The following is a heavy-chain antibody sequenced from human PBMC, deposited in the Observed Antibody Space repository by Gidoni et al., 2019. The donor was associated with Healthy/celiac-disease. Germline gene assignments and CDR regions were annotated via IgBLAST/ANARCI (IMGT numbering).Heavy chain of an antibody. D-gene: IGHD2-21*01. V-gene: IGHV3-33*01. CDR2: IWYDGSNK. Sequence: QVQLVESGGGVVQPGRSLRLSCAASGFTFGGYGMHWVRRAPGKGLEWVAVIWYDGSNKYYAASVKGRFTISRDNSKNTLYLQMNSLRAEDTAVYYCARDLGSIVGIWIDYWGQGTLVTVSS. CDR1: GFTFGGYG. CDR3: ARDLGSIVGIWIDY. J-gene: IGHJ4*02.